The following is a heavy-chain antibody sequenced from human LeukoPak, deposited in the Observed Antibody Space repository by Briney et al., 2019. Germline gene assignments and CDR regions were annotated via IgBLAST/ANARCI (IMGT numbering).Heavy chain of an antibody. CDR1: GYTFTGYY. CDR3: ARDTSLWFGVYNWFDP. D-gene: IGHD3-10*01. J-gene: IGHJ5*02. CDR2: INPNSGGT. Sequence: ASVKVSCEASGYTFTGYYMHWVRQAPGQGLEWMGWINPNSGGTNYAQKFQGRVTMTRDTSISTAYMELSRLRSDDTAVYYCARDTSLWFGVYNWFDPWGQGTLVTVSS. V-gene: IGHV1-2*02.